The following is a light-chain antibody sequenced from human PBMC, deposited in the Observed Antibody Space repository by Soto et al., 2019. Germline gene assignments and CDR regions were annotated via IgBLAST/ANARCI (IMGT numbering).Light chain of an antibody. Sequence: QSVLTQPPSAPGSPGQSVTISCTGTRSDVGGYNYVSWYQQHPGKAPKLMIYEVSKRPSGVPDRFSASKSGNTASLTVSGLQVEDEADYYCSSYAGSNNLGVFGTGTKVTVL. V-gene: IGLV2-8*01. CDR1: RSDVGGYNY. J-gene: IGLJ1*01. CDR3: SSYAGSNNLGV. CDR2: EVS.